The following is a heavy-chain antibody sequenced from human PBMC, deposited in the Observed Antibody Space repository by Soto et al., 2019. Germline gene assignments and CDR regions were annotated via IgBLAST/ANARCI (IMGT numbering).Heavy chain of an antibody. CDR2: ISGSGGST. CDR3: AKEMNGYYAILTGYGGMDV. CDR1: GFTFSSYA. Sequence: GGSLRLSCAASGFTFSSYAMSWVRQAPGKGLEWVSAISGSGGSTYYADSVKGRFTISRDNSKNTLYLQMNSLRAEDTAVYYCAKEMNGYYAILTGYGGMDVWGQGTTVTVSS. J-gene: IGHJ6*02. V-gene: IGHV3-23*01. D-gene: IGHD3-9*01.